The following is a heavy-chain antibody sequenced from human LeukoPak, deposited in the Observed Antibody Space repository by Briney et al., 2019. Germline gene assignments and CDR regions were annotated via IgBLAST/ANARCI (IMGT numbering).Heavy chain of an antibody. CDR1: GGSISSYY. CDR2: IYYSGST. V-gene: IGHV4-59*05. Sequence: SETLSLTCTVSGGSISSYYWSWIRQPPGKGLEWIGSIYYSGSTYYNPSLKSRVTISVDTSKNQFSLKLSSVTAADTAVYYCARLMSYYGSGSYTYDYWGQGTLVTVSS. CDR3: ARLMSYYGSGSYTYDY. J-gene: IGHJ4*02. D-gene: IGHD3-10*01.